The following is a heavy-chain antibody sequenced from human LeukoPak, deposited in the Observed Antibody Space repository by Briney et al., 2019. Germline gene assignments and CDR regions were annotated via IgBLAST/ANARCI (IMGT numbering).Heavy chain of an antibody. J-gene: IGHJ4*02. Sequence: GGSLRLSCAASGFTFSSYWMHWVRRAPGKGLVWVSRINSDGSSTSYADSVKGRFTISRDNAKNTLYLQMNSLRAEDTAVYYCARGDYGDYYFDYWGQGTLVTVSS. CDR3: ARGDYGDYYFDY. CDR1: GFTFSSYW. V-gene: IGHV3-74*01. D-gene: IGHD4-17*01. CDR2: INSDGSST.